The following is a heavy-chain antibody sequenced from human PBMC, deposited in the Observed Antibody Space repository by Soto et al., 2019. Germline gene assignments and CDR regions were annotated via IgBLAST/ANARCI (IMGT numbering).Heavy chain of an antibody. CDR3: ARGSAVGATKRGFEY. CDR1: SASITTDY. J-gene: IGHJ4*02. Sequence: QVQLQESGPGLVKPSETLSLTCTVSSASITTDYWNWIRQPPGKGLEWIGYIYYSGSTNYNPALQRRLAISLDTSKNQVSLRPSSVTAADTAVSYCARGSAVGATKRGFEYWGQGTLVSVSS. CDR2: IYYSGST. V-gene: IGHV4-59*01. D-gene: IGHD1-26*01.